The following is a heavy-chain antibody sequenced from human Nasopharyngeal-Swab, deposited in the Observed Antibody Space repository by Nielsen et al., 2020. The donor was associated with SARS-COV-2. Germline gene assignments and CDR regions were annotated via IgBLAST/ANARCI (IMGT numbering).Heavy chain of an antibody. CDR1: GFTFDSYA. V-gene: IGHV3-23*01. CDR3: AKDRYCSGGACYFNGFDS. CDR2: VTGSGSTT. Sequence: GGSLRLSCAASGFTFDSYAMTWVRQAPGKGLAWVSSVTGSGSTTKYADSVKGRFTISRDNSNKKVYLQMHSLRAEDSAVYYCAKDRYCSGGACYFNGFDSWGQGTLVTVSS. D-gene: IGHD2-15*01. J-gene: IGHJ4*02.